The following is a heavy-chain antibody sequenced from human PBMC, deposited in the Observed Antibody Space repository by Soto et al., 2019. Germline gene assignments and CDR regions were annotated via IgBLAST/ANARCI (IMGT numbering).Heavy chain of an antibody. V-gene: IGHV4-31*03. CDR1: GDSIDIGVHH. Sequence: VQLQESGPGLVQPSQTLSLPCTVSGDSIDIGVHHWTWIRQLPEQAREYIWYFYHSRTSFYNPSLRSRATISIDTSKSQFSLTLTPVTAADTAVYYCARGIVGYRFVWGQGTVVIVPS. D-gene: IGHD5-18*01. J-gene: IGHJ4*02. CDR3: ARGIVGYRFV. CDR2: FYHSRTS.